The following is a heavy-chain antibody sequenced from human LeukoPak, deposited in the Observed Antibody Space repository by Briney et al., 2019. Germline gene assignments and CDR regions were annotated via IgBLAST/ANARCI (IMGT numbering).Heavy chain of an antibody. J-gene: IGHJ5*02. CDR1: GYNFANYW. V-gene: IGHV5-51*01. D-gene: IGHD2-2*01. CDR3: ALGSITCCGSNWLDP. Sequence: GESLKISCKGSGYNFANYWIGWVRQMPGKGLEWMGVIYGGDSETRYNSSFKSHVTISADKSISPAYLQWSSLKASDTAMYYCALGSITCCGSNWLDPWGQGTLVTVSS. CDR2: IYGGDSET.